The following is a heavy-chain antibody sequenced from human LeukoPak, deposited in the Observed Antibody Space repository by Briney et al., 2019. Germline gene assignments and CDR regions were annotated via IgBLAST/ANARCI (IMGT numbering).Heavy chain of an antibody. J-gene: IGHJ4*02. CDR3: ARTRYCGGGSCFALDY. Sequence: GGSLRLSCAASGFDFTTYSMNWVRQAPGKGLEWVSSLSGSTTYIYYADSVKGRFTISRDNAKNSLYLQMNSLRAEDTAIYYCARTRYCGGGSCFALDYWGLGTLVTVS. CDR2: LSGSTTYI. V-gene: IGHV3-21*01. D-gene: IGHD2-15*01. CDR1: GFDFTTYS.